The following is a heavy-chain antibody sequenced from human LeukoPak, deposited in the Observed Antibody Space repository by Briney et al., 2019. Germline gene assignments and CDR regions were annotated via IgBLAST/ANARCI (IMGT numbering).Heavy chain of an antibody. V-gene: IGHV4-59*11. CDR3: ARLLDNDISGDPDTFDV. CDR1: GGSLSGHY. D-gene: IGHD3-22*01. Sequence: PSETLSLTCTVSGGSLSGHYWSWIRQPPGKRLEWIGYVSYPGRTKHNPSLQSRVTISIDTSKSQFSLKLTSVTSADTAVYSCARLLDNDISGDPDTFDVWGQGTTVIVSS. J-gene: IGHJ3*01. CDR2: VSYPGRT.